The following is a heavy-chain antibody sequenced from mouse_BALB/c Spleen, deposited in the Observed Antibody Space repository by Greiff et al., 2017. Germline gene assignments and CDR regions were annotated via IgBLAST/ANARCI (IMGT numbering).Heavy chain of an antibody. CDR2: ISYDGSN. Sequence: ESGPGLVKPSQSLSLTCSVTGYSITSGYYWNWIRQFPGNKLEWMGYISYDGSNNYNPSLKNRISITRDTSKNQFFLKLNSVTTEDTATYYCARVAFITTVYMDYWGQGTSVTVSS. J-gene: IGHJ4*01. D-gene: IGHD1-1*01. CDR3: ARVAFITTVYMDY. V-gene: IGHV3-6*02. CDR1: GYSITSGYY.